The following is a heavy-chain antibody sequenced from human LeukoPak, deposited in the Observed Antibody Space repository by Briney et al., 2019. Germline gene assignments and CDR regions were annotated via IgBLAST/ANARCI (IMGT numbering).Heavy chain of an antibody. Sequence: SETLSLTCAVSGGSFSDYYWSWIRQSPGKGLEWIGEINHSGSTYYKPSLKSRVVISVDTSKSQFSLTLSSVTAADTAVYYCARKGGGQLVNTRRWFDPWGQGTLVTVSS. CDR1: GGSFSDYY. V-gene: IGHV4-34*01. CDR3: ARKGGGQLVNTRRWFDP. CDR2: INHSGST. D-gene: IGHD6-13*01. J-gene: IGHJ5*02.